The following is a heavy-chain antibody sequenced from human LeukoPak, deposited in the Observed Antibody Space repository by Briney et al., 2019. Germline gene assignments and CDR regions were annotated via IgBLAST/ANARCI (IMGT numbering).Heavy chain of an antibody. D-gene: IGHD3-22*01. Sequence: AASVKVSCKASGYTFTSYYMHWVRQAPGQGLEWMGIINPSGGSTSYAQKFQGRVTMTRDTSTSTVYVELSSLRSEDTAVYYCAANYYDSSGYLYGMDVWGQGTTVTVSS. CDR1: GYTFTSYY. CDR2: INPSGGST. J-gene: IGHJ6*02. V-gene: IGHV1-46*01. CDR3: AANYYDSSGYLYGMDV.